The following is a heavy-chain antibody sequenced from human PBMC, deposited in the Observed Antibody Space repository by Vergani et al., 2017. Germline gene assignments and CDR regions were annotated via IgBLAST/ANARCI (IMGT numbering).Heavy chain of an antibody. Sequence: QVQLQQWGAGLLKPSETLSLTCDVYGGSLSGYYWNWIRQSPGKGLEWIGEINHSRSTNYNLSLKSRVTISVDTSKNQFSLKLSYVTAADTSMYYCARGGNYYYYHYMDDWGKGNTVTVSS. CDR3: ARGGNYYYYHYMDD. J-gene: IGHJ6*03. CDR1: GGSLSGYY. V-gene: IGHV4-34*01. CDR2: INHSRST.